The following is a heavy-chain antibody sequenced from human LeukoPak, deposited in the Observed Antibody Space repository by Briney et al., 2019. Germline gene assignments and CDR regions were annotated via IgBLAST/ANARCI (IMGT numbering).Heavy chain of an antibody. J-gene: IGHJ6*02. V-gene: IGHV3-7*01. Sequence: GVSLRLSCAASGFTFSSYWMSRVRQAPGKGLEWVANIKQDGSEKYYVDSVKGRFTISRDNAKNSLYLQMNSLRAEDTAVYYCARKIVEWELTYYYGMDVWGQGTTVTVS. CDR3: ARKIVEWELTYYYGMDV. CDR1: GFTFSSYW. CDR2: IKQDGSEK. D-gene: IGHD1-26*01.